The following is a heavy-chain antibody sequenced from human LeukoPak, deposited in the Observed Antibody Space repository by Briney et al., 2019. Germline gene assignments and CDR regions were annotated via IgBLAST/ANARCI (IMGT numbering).Heavy chain of an antibody. CDR2: IYYSGST. Sequence: SETLSLTCTVSGGSISSYYWSWIRQPPGKGLEWIGYIYYSGSTNYNPSLKSRVTISVDTSENQFSLKLSSVTAADTAVYYCARTLPITMVRGPLRAFDIWGQGTMVTVSS. J-gene: IGHJ3*02. V-gene: IGHV4-59*01. CDR3: ARTLPITMVRGPLRAFDI. D-gene: IGHD3-10*01. CDR1: GGSISSYY.